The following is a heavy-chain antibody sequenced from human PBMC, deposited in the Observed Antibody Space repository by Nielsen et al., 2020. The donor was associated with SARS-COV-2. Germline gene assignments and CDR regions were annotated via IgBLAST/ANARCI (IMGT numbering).Heavy chain of an antibody. D-gene: IGHD6-13*01. CDR2: ISYDGSNK. CDR1: GFTFSSYG. V-gene: IGHV3-30*03. Sequence: GESLKISCAASGFTFSSYGMHWVRQAPGKGLEWVAVISYDGSNKYYADSVKGRFTISRDNSKNTLYLQMNSLRAEDTAVYYCARFVIAAAHHFDYWGQGTLVTVSS. CDR3: ARFVIAAAHHFDY. J-gene: IGHJ4*02.